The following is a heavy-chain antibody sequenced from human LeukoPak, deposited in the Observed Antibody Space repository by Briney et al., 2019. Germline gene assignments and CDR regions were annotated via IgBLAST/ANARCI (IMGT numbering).Heavy chain of an antibody. J-gene: IGHJ3*02. V-gene: IGHV4-59*01. CDR2: IYYTGST. CDR3: VRGYFDTSGYSNPFDI. CDR1: GDSISNSY. D-gene: IGHD3-22*01. Sequence: KPSETLSLTCTVSGDSISNSYWRWIRQPPGKRLEWIGYIYYTGSTNYNPSLKSRVTISVDTSENQLSLHLTSVTAADTAVYYCVRGYFDTSGYSNPFDIWGQGTMVTVSS.